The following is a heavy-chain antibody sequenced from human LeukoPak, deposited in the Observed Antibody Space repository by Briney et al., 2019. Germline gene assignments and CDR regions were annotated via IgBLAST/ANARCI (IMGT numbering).Heavy chain of an antibody. V-gene: IGHV1-18*01. CDR3: ARDFTVGCSSTSCYDEYFQH. Sequence: ASVKVSCKASGYTFTSYGISWVRQAPGQGLEWMGWISAYNGNTNYAQKLQGRVTMTTDTSTSTAYMELRSLRSDDTAVYYCARDFTVGCSSTSCYDEYFQHWGQGTLVTVSS. D-gene: IGHD2-2*01. CDR2: ISAYNGNT. CDR1: GYTFTSYG. J-gene: IGHJ1*01.